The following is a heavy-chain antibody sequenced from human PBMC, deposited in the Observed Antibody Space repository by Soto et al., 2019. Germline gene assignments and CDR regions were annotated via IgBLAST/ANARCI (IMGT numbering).Heavy chain of an antibody. CDR2: ISAYNGNT. Sequence: QDQLVQSGVEVKKPGASVKVSCKASGYSFTNYGITWVRQAPGQGFEWMGWISAYNGNTNYAQKFQGSVTMTTLAPTSTAYLELRSLRSDDTAVYYCARDRGVAPPVAGNTHYYYYMDVWGKGTTVTVSS. V-gene: IGHV1-18*01. D-gene: IGHD6-19*01. CDR1: GYSFTNYG. J-gene: IGHJ6*03. CDR3: ARDRGVAPPVAGNTHYYYYMDV.